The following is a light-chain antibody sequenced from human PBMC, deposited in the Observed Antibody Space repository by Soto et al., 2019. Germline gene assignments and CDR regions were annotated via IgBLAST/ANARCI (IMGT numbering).Light chain of an antibody. Sequence: TLAVSPGEKATLAGRARRSVGSDLAWYQQKPGQAPRLVIYDIFTRATGVPTRISGSGSGTEFTLTISSLQSEDFAVYYCQQYNSWPLTFGGGTKVDIK. CDR2: DIF. V-gene: IGKV3D-15*01. CDR3: QQYNSWPLT. CDR1: RSVGSD. J-gene: IGKJ4*01.